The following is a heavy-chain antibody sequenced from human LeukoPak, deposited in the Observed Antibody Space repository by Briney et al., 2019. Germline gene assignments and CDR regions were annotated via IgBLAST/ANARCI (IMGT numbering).Heavy chain of an antibody. D-gene: IGHD2-2*01. Sequence: ASVKVSCKASGYTFTSYGISWVRQAPGQGLEWMGWISAYNGNTNYAQKLQGRVTMTTDTSTSTAYMELRSLRSDDTAVYYCATRYCSSTSCYAEYFQHWGQGTLVTVSS. CDR3: ATRYCSSTSCYAEYFQH. CDR1: GYTFTSYG. V-gene: IGHV1-18*01. CDR2: ISAYNGNT. J-gene: IGHJ1*01.